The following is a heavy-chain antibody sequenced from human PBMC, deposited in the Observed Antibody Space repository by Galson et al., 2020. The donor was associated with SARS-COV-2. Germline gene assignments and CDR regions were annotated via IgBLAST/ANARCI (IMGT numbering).Heavy chain of an antibody. D-gene: IGHD6-19*01. Sequence: GESLKISCAASGFTFSSYAMSWVRQAPGKGLEWISSISGSGASTYYADSVKGRFTISRDNSKNTLYLQMNSLRAEDTAIYYCAKMDGIAVGATPNWGQGTLVTVSS. CDR2: ISGSGAST. V-gene: IGHV3-23*01. CDR3: AKMDGIAVGATPN. CDR1: GFTFSSYA. J-gene: IGHJ4*02.